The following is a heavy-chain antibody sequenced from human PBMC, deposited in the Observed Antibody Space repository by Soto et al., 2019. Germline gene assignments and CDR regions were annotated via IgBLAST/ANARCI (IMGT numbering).Heavy chain of an antibody. CDR3: ARDGGRGGALDY. D-gene: IGHD3-10*01. Sequence: EVQLVESGGGLVQPGGSLRLSCAASGFTFSNYWMDWVRQAPGKGLVWVSRIKRDGSSISYADSVKGRVTISRDNAKNTVNRQMNSLRAEDRAVYYCARDGGRGGALDYWGQGTLVTVSS. CDR1: GFTFSNYW. V-gene: IGHV3-74*01. CDR2: IKRDGSSI. J-gene: IGHJ4*02.